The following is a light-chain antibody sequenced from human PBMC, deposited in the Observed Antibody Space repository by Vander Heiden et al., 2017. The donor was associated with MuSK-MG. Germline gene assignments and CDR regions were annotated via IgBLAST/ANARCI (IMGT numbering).Light chain of an antibody. CDR3: QQTYSTLMFS. CDR2: AAS. Sequence: EIQMTQSPPSLSASVGDRVTITCRASQNIGFYLSWFQQRPGKAPNLLIYAASILQSGVPSRFSGSGSGTGFTLTISSLQPEDFATYYCQQTYSTLMFSFGQGTKLEIK. V-gene: IGKV1-39*01. CDR1: QNIGFY. J-gene: IGKJ2*03.